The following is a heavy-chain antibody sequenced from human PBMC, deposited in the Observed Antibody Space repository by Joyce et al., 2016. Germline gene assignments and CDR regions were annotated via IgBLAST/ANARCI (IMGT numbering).Heavy chain of an antibody. CDR2: ISYDGSNK. V-gene: IGHV3-30*04. Sequence: QVQLVESGGGVVQPGRSLRLSCAASGFTFSRYAMHWGRQAPGKGREWVAVISYDGSNKYYADSVKGRFTISRDNSKNTLYLQMNSLRPEDTAVYYCARSRQIYIYGYHYYGMDVWGQGTTVTVSS. J-gene: IGHJ6*02. CDR3: ARSRQIYIYGYHYYGMDV. D-gene: IGHD5-18*01. CDR1: GFTFSRYA.